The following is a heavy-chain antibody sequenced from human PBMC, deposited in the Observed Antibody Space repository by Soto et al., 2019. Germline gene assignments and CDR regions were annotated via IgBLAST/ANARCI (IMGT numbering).Heavy chain of an antibody. J-gene: IGHJ5*02. CDR3: AKSPFDFWSGYSWFDP. Sequence: GGSLRLSCAASGFTFSSYAMSWVRQAPGKGLEWVSAISGSGGSTYYADSVKGRFTISRDNSKNTLYLQMNSLRAEDTAVYYCAKSPFDFWSGYSWFDPWGQGTLVTVSS. CDR1: GFTFSSYA. CDR2: ISGSGGST. D-gene: IGHD3-3*01. V-gene: IGHV3-23*01.